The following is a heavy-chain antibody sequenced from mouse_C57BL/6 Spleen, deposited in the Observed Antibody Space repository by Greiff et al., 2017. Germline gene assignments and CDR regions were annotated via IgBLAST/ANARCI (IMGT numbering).Heavy chain of an antibody. CDR1: GFTFSSYA. Sequence: EVKLVESGGGLVKPGGSLKLSCAASGFTFSSYAMSWVRQTPEKRLEWVATISDGGSYTSYPDNVKGRFTISRENAKNDLYLQMSQLKAEDTAMYYCARGRGNAAWFAYWGQGTLVTVSA. CDR3: ARGRGNAAWFAY. V-gene: IGHV5-4*03. D-gene: IGHD2-1*01. J-gene: IGHJ3*01. CDR2: ISDGGSYT.